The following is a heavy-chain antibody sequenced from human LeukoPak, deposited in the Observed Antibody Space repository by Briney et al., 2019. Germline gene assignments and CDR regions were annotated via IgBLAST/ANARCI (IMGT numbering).Heavy chain of an antibody. Sequence: GGSLRLSRAASGFTFSSYAMHWVRQAPGKGLEWVAVISYDGSNKYYADSVKGRFTISRDNSKNTLYLQMNSLRAEDTAVYYCARARGGSRLLFDYWGQGTLVTVSS. CDR1: GFTFSSYA. CDR3: ARARGGSRLLFDY. V-gene: IGHV3-30*04. CDR2: ISYDGSNK. D-gene: IGHD1-26*01. J-gene: IGHJ4*02.